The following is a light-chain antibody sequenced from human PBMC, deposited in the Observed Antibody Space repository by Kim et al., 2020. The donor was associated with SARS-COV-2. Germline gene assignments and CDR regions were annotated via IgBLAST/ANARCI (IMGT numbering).Light chain of an antibody. CDR1: QSISSW. V-gene: IGKV1-5*03. J-gene: IGKJ2*01. CDR2: KAS. Sequence: DIQMTQSPSTLSASVGDRVTITCRASQSISSWLAWYQQRPGKAPNLLIYKASSLESGVPSRFSGSGSGTEFTLTISSLQPDDFATYYCQQSNSSPFTFGQGTSWRS. CDR3: QQSNSSPFT.